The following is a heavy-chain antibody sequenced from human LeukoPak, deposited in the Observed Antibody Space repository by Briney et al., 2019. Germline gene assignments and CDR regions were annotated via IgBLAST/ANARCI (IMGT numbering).Heavy chain of an antibody. CDR1: GFTFSSYW. CDR3: ASYSGPAAYFQH. CDR2: IYSSGEI. J-gene: IGHJ1*01. D-gene: IGHD1-26*01. V-gene: IGHV3-53*01. Sequence: GGSLRLSCAASGFTFSSYWMSWVRQAPGKGLEWVSVIYSSGEIYYIESVEGRFTISRDNSKNILYLQMNPLRAEDTAVYYCASYSGPAAYFQHWGQGTLVTVSS.